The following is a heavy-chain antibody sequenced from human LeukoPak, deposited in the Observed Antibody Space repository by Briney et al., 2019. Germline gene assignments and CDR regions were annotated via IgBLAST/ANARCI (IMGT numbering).Heavy chain of an antibody. CDR3: ARESRFFAAASFTAAIGVLYYMDV. Sequence: TGGSLRLSCAASGFTFSSYWMHWVRQAPGKGLVWVSRINTDGSSTSYADSVKGRFTISRDNAKNTLYLQMNSLRAEDTAVYYCARESRFFAAASFTAAIGVLYYMDVWGKGTTVTVSS. CDR2: INTDGSST. V-gene: IGHV3-74*01. CDR1: GFTFSSYW. J-gene: IGHJ6*03. D-gene: IGHD2-2*02.